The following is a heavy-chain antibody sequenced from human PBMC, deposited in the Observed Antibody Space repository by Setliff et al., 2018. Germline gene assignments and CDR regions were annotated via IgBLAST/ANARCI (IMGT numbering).Heavy chain of an antibody. V-gene: IGHV4-4*07. CDR2: LHTSGST. D-gene: IGHD3-10*01. CDR1: GGSFSDYY. Sequence: KASETLSLTCTVYGGSFSDYYWGWIRQPPGKGLEWVGRLHTSGSTNYNPSLGGRVTISVDTSKNQFSLRLSSVTAADTAVYYCARVDFTMLQGATDYWGQGTLVTVSS. J-gene: IGHJ4*02. CDR3: ARVDFTMLQGATDY.